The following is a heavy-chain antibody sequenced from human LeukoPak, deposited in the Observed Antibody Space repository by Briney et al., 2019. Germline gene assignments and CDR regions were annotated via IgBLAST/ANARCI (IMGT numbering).Heavy chain of an antibody. CDR3: AIIGYCSSTSCYASYDAFDI. Sequence: ASVKVSCKASGYTFTSYYMHWVRQAPGQGLEWMGIINPSGGSTSYAQKFQGRVTMTRDMSTSTVYMELSSLRSEDTAVYYCAIIGYCSSTSCYASYDAFDIWGQGTMVTVSS. CDR1: GYTFTSYY. V-gene: IGHV1-46*01. D-gene: IGHD2-2*01. CDR2: INPSGGST. J-gene: IGHJ3*02.